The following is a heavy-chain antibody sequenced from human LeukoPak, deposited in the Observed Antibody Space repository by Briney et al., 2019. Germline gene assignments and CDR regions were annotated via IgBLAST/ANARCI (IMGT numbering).Heavy chain of an antibody. D-gene: IGHD2-21*02. CDR2: ISSSGSTM. CDR3: ARENIVVVTAIRDAFDI. J-gene: IGHJ3*02. V-gene: IGHV3-48*03. Sequence: GGSLRLSCAASGFTFSSYEVNWVRQAPGKGLEWVSYISSSGSTMYYADSVKGRFTISRDNAKNSLCLQMNSLRDEDTAVYYCARENIVVVTAIRDAFDIWGQGTMVTVSS. CDR1: GFTFSSYE.